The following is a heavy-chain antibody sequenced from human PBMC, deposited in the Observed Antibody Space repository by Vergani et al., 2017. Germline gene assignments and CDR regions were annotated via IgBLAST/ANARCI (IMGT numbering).Heavy chain of an antibody. D-gene: IGHD6-19*01. Sequence: QVQLQQWGAGLLKPSETLSLTCAVYGGSFSGYYWSWIRQPPGKGLEWIGEINHSGSTTYNPSLKSRVTISVDTSKNQFSLKLSSVTAADTAVYYCARGRRYSSGCPLDYWGQGTLVTVSS. CDR1: GGSFSGYY. CDR3: ARGRRYSSGCPLDY. CDR2: INHSGST. J-gene: IGHJ4*02. V-gene: IGHV4-34*01.